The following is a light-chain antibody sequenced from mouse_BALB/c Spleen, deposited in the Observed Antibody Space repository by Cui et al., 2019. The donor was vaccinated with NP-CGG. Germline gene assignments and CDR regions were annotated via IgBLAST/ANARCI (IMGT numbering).Light chain of an antibody. V-gene: IGLV1*01. Sequence: QAVVTQESALTTLPGETVTLTCRSSTGAVTTSNYANWVQEKPDHLFTGLIGGTKYRAPGVPARFSGSLIGDKAALTITGAQTEDEAIYFCALWYSNHWVFGGGTKLTVL. CDR3: ALWYSNHWV. CDR2: GTK. CDR1: TGAVTTSNY. J-gene: IGLJ1*01.